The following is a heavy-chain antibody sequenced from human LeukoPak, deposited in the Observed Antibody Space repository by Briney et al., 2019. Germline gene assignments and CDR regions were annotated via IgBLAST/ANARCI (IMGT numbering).Heavy chain of an antibody. V-gene: IGHV3-74*01. D-gene: IGHD3-3*01. Sequence: GGSLRLSCAASGFTFSSYWMHWVRQAPGKGLVWVSRINSDGSSTNYADSVKGRFTISRDNAKNSLYLQMNSLRAEDTAVYYCARDPRSGLLVPEVFYYDGMDVWGEGATVTVSS. CDR3: ARDPRSGLLVPEVFYYDGMDV. J-gene: IGHJ6*01. CDR2: INSDGSST. CDR1: GFTFSSYW.